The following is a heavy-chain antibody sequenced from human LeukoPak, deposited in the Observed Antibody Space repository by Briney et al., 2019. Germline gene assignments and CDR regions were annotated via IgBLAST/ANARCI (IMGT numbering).Heavy chain of an antibody. CDR3: ARVGYYESSGYYEY. J-gene: IGHJ4*02. Sequence: ASVKVSCKASGYTFTDYYMHWVRQAPGQGLEGMGRINPNSGGTNYAQKFQGRVTMTRDTSISTVYMELSRLRSDDTAVYYCARVGYYESSGYYEYWGQGTLVTVSS. CDR1: GYTFTDYY. CDR2: INPNSGGT. D-gene: IGHD3-22*01. V-gene: IGHV1-2*06.